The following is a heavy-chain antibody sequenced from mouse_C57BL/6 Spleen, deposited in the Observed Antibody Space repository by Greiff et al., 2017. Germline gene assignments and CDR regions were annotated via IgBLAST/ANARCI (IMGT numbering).Heavy chain of an antibody. Sequence: VKLVESGGGLVKPGGSLTLSCAASGFTFSDYGMHWVRQAPEKGLEWVAYISSGSSTIYYADTVKGRFTISRDNAKNTLFLQMTSLRSEDTAMYYCARGVRRRDYYAMDYWGQGTSVTVSS. V-gene: IGHV5-17*01. CDR3: ARGVRRRDYYAMDY. CDR1: GFTFSDYG. CDR2: ISSGSSTI. D-gene: IGHD2-14*01. J-gene: IGHJ4*01.